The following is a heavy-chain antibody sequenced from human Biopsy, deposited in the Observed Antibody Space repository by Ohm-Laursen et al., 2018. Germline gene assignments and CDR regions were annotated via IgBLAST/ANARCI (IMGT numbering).Heavy chain of an antibody. CDR1: GYTFTGQY. CDR3: AKGQDLRGGAEYFQH. D-gene: IGHD2-15*01. CDR2: INPHSGTT. Sequence: GASVKVSCKASGYTFTGQYLHWARQVPGQGLEWMGWINPHSGTTKFAQEFQGRVTMTRDTSITTAYMELRRLRSDDTAVYYCAKGQDLRGGAEYFQHWGQGALVTVSS. J-gene: IGHJ1*01. V-gene: IGHV1-2*02.